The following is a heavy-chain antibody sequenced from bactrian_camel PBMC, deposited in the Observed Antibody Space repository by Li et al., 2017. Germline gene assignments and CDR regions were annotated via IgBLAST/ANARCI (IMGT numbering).Heavy chain of an antibody. CDR3: AKRNLGGVISGAFDY. D-gene: IGHD3*01. Sequence: LVQPGGSLRLSCTASGFTFSTYFMSWVRQAPGKGQEWMCSIWSDGTDSYYADSVKGRFTITRDNAKNTVYLQMNSLKTEDTAMYYCAKRNLGGVISGAFDYWGRGTQVTVS. J-gene: IGHJ4*01. V-gene: IGHV3S6*01. CDR1: GFTFSTYF. CDR2: IWSDGTDS.